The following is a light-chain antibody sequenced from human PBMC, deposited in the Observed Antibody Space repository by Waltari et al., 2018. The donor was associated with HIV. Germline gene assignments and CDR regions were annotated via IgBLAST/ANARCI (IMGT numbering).Light chain of an antibody. CDR3: SSYAGGRDVL. J-gene: IGLJ2*01. V-gene: IGLV2-8*01. CDR2: EVS. CDR1: RSDIGDYDF. Sequence: QSALTQPASVSGSPGQSITISCTGTRSDIGDYDFVAWYQQHPDNAPKLIIYEVSNRPAGVPDRFSGSKSGNTASLTVSGLQVEDEAEYYCSSYAGGRDVLFGGGTKLTVL.